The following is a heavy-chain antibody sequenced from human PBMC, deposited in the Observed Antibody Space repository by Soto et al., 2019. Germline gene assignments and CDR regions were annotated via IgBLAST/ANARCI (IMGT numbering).Heavy chain of an antibody. CDR3: TRDQNADFWSGSPSDV. J-gene: IGHJ6*02. Sequence: GGSLRLSCTASGFTFGDYAMSWFRQAPGKGLEWVGFIRSKAYGGTTEYAASVKGRFTISRDDSKSIAYLQMNSLKTEDTAVYYCTRDQNADFWSGSPSDVWGQGTTVTVSS. D-gene: IGHD3-3*01. CDR2: IRSKAYGGTT. V-gene: IGHV3-49*03. CDR1: GFTFGDYA.